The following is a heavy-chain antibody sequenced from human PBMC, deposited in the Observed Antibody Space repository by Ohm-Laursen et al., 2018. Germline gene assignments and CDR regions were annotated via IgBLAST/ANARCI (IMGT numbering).Heavy chain of an antibody. J-gene: IGHJ3*02. V-gene: IGHV4-59*01. D-gene: IGHD3-10*01. Sequence: GTLSLTWAVSGGSISSYYWSWIRQPPGKGLEWIGYIYYSGSTNYNPSLKSRVTISVDTSKNQFSLKLSSVTAADTAVYYCARWGSGRDDAFDIWGQGTMVTVSS. CDR1: GGSISSYY. CDR3: ARWGSGRDDAFDI. CDR2: IYYSGST.